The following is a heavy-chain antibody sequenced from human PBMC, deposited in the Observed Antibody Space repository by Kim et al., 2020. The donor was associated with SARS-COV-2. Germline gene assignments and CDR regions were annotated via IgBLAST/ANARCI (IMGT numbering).Heavy chain of an antibody. D-gene: IGHD5-18*01. Sequence: SETLSLTCTVSGGSISSYYWSWIRQPPGKGLEWIGYIYYSGSTNYNPSLKSRVTISVDTSKNQFSLKLSSLTAADTAVYYCARGLISLDTAMVTFDPWGQGTLVTVSS. CDR1: GGSISSYY. J-gene: IGHJ5*02. CDR3: ARGLISLDTAMVTFDP. V-gene: IGHV4-59*01. CDR2: IYYSGST.